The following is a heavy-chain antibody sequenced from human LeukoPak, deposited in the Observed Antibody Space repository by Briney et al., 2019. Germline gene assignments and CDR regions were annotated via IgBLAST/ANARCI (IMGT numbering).Heavy chain of an antibody. D-gene: IGHD4-23*01. J-gene: IGHJ2*01. V-gene: IGHV3-23*01. CDR1: GFTSSSYA. CDR2: ISGSGGST. CDR3: ARDRPDYGGNSVQPWYFDL. Sequence: GGSLRLSCAASGFTSSSYAMSWVRQAPGKGLEWVSAISGSGGSTYYADSVKGRFTISRDNSKNTLYLQMNSLRAEDTAVYYCARDRPDYGGNSVQPWYFDLWGRGTLVTVSS.